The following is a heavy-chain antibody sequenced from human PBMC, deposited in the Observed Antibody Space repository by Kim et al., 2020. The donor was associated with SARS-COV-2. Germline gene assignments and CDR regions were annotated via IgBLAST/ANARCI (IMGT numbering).Heavy chain of an antibody. J-gene: IGHJ4*02. D-gene: IGHD3-10*01. CDR1: GFTFSSYS. CDR3: ARDGFGRITMVRGVILFDY. CDR2: ISSSSSTI. Sequence: GGSLRLSCAASGFTFSSYSMNWVRQAPGKGLEWVSYISSSSSTIYYADSVKGRFTISRDNAKNSLYLQMNSLRDEDTAVYYCARDGFGRITMVRGVILFDYWGQGTLVTVSS. V-gene: IGHV3-48*02.